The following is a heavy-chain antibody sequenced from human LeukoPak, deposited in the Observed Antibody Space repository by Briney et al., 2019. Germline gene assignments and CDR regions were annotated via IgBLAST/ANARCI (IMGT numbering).Heavy chain of an antibody. D-gene: IGHD6-19*01. J-gene: IGHJ4*02. Sequence: SETLSLTCTVSGGSISSYYWSWIRQPPGKGLEWIGYIYYSGSTNYNPSLKSRVTISVDTSKNQFSLKLSSVTAADTAVYYCARFRSYSSGWEKVDYWGQGTLVIVSS. CDR3: ARFRSYSSGWEKVDY. V-gene: IGHV4-59*12. CDR2: IYYSGST. CDR1: GGSISSYY.